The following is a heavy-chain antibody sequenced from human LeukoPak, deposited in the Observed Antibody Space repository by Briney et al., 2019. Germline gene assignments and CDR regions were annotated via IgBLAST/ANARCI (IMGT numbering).Heavy chain of an antibody. Sequence: PGGSLRLSCAASGFTFSNYAMSWVRQAPGKGLEWVSAISGSGGSTYYADSVKGRFTISRDNSKNTLYLQMNSLRAEDTAVYYCAKARYFDWLSYYYYMDVWGKGTTVTISS. CDR3: AKARYFDWLSYYYYMDV. CDR2: ISGSGGST. D-gene: IGHD3-9*01. CDR1: GFTFSNYA. V-gene: IGHV3-23*01. J-gene: IGHJ6*03.